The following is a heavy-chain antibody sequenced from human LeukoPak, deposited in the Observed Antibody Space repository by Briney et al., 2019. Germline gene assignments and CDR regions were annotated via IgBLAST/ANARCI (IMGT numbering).Heavy chain of an antibody. CDR2: ISAYNGNT. J-gene: IGHJ4*02. CDR3: ARLEYCSSTCCYPFDY. CDR1: GYTFTSYG. Sequence: ASVKVSCKASGYTFTSYGISWVRQAPGQGLEWMGWISAYNGNTNYAQKLQGRVTMTTDTSTSTAYMELRSLRSDDTAVYYCARLEYCSSTCCYPFDYWGQGTLVTVSS. V-gene: IGHV1-18*01. D-gene: IGHD2-2*01.